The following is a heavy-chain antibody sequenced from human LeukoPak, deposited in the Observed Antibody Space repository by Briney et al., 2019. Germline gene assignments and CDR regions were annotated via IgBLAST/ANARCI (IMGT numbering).Heavy chain of an antibody. Sequence: KPGRSLRLSCAASGFTVRSNYMSCVRQAPGKGLEWVSYISSSGSTIYYADSVKGRFTISRDNAKNSLYLQMISLRAEDTAVYYCARVTNYPVDFWGQGTLVTVSS. J-gene: IGHJ4*02. CDR2: ISSSGSTI. D-gene: IGHD1-7*01. V-gene: IGHV3-11*04. CDR3: ARVTNYPVDF. CDR1: GFTVRSNY.